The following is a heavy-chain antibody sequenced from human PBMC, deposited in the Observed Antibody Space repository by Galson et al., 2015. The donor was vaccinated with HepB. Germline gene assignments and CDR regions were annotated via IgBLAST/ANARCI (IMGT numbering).Heavy chain of an antibody. J-gene: IGHJ6*03. V-gene: IGHV1-8*01. CDR1: GYTFTSYD. D-gene: IGHD3-10*01. Sequence: SVKVSCKASGYTFTSYDINWVRQATGQGLEWMGWMNPNSGNTGYAQKFQGRVTMTRNTSISTAYMELSSLRSEDTAVYYCARGRPITMVRGVIIKGYYYYMDVWGKGTTVTVSS. CDR3: ARGRPITMVRGVIIKGYYYYMDV. CDR2: MNPNSGNT.